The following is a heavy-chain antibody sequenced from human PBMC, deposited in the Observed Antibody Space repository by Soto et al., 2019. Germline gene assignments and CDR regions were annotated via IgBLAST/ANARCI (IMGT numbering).Heavy chain of an antibody. V-gene: IGHV3-23*01. Sequence: SQRLSRAASGFSSGSPTPNWVRQAPVHRLEKESVISGSGGSTYYAHSVKGRFTISRDNSKNTLYLQMNSLRAEDTALYYCANRSSGWYFDYWGQGALDTVSS. J-gene: IGHJ4*01. D-gene: IGHD6-19*01. CDR2: ISGSGGST. CDR1: GFSSGSPT. CDR3: ANRSSGWYFDY.